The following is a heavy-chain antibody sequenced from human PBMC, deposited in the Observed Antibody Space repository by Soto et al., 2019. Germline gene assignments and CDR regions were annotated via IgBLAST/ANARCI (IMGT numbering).Heavy chain of an antibody. Sequence: ASVKVSCKASGYTFTSYYMHWVRQAPGQGLEWMGIINPSGGSTSYAQKFQGRVTMTRDTSTSTVYMELTSVTAADTAVYYCARYNAASGTYYFDFWGQGALVTVSS. J-gene: IGHJ4*02. D-gene: IGHD6-13*01. CDR3: ARYNAASGTYYFDF. CDR2: INPSGGST. V-gene: IGHV1-46*01. CDR1: GYTFTSYY.